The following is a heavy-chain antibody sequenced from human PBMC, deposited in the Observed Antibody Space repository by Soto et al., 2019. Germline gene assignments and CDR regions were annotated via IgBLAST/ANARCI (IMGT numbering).Heavy chain of an antibody. CDR2: MNPNSGNT. Sequence: QVQLVQSGAEVKKPGASVKVSCKASGYTFTSYDINWVRQATGQGLEWMGWMNPNSGNTGYAQKFQGRVTMTRNTSISTAYMDLSSQRSEDTAVYYCAREGCSGGSCYFASNWFDPWGQGTLVTVSS. D-gene: IGHD2-15*01. J-gene: IGHJ5*02. CDR3: AREGCSGGSCYFASNWFDP. CDR1: GYTFTSYD. V-gene: IGHV1-8*01.